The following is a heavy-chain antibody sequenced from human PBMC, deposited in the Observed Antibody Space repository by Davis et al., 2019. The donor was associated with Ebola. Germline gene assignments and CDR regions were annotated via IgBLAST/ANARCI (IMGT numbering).Heavy chain of an antibody. CDR3: AAGGIGGGFDV. CDR1: EYTLAELA. CDR2: FDPEDAEA. J-gene: IGHJ3*01. V-gene: IGHV1-24*01. Sequence: ASVKVSCKVSEYTLAELAIHWVRQAPGKGLEWMGSFDPEDAEALYAQNFQDRVTMTEDTSTDTAYMELDSLRSEDTAVYYCAAGGIGGGFDVWGHGTMVTVSS. D-gene: IGHD1-14*01.